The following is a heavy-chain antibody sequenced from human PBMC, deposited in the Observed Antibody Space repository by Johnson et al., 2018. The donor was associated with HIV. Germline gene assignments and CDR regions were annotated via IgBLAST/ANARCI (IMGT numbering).Heavy chain of an antibody. D-gene: IGHD3-22*01. CDR2: IWYDGSNT. CDR3: AGARYYYDSSGYHDALDI. J-gene: IGHJ3*02. V-gene: IGHV3-33*01. CDR1: GFTFSSYG. Sequence: QVQLVESGGGVVQPGRSLRVSCAASGFTFSSYGMHWVRKAPGKGLEWVSGIWYDGSNTYYADSVKGRFTISRDNSKNTLLLQMNSRPPEDTAGYYCAGARYYYDSSGYHDALDIWGQGTMVTVSS.